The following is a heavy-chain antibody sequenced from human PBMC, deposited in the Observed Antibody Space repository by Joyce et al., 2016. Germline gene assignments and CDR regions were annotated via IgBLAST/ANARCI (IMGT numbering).Heavy chain of an antibody. CDR3: ARAPKYCSGSICYYFDY. D-gene: IGHD2-2*01. CDR2: ILPDIGKT. Sequence: QVQLVQSGAEVKKPGASVKVSCKASGYTLIDYTLHWVRQAPGQSPEWVGWILPDIGKTKYSQRFQGRVTISRDTSASTAYMELNSLRHEDTAVYFCARAPKYCSGSICYYFDYWGQGTLVTVSP. V-gene: IGHV1-3*01. CDR1: GYTLIDYT. J-gene: IGHJ4*02.